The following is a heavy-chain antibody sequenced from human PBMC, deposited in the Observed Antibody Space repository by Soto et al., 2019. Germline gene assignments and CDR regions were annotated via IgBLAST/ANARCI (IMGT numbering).Heavy chain of an antibody. CDR1: GGSFSGYY. CDR2: IYYSGST. D-gene: IGHD1-1*01. J-gene: IGHJ4*02. V-gene: IGHV4-34*09. Sequence: SETLSLTCAVYGGSFSGYYWSWIRQPPGKGLEWIGYIYYSGSTYYNPSLKSRVTISVDTSKNQFSLKLSSVTAADTAVYYCARDIWQHNSYSYFDYLGQGTLVTVSS. CDR3: ARDIWQHNSYSYFDY.